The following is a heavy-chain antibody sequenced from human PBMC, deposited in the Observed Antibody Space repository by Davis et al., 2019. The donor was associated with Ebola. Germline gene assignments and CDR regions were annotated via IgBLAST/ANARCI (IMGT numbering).Heavy chain of an antibody. D-gene: IGHD5-12*01. CDR3: ARVTGGYVYENWFDP. Sequence: AASVKVSCKASGYTFTGYYMHWVRQAPGQGLEWMGIINPSGGSTSYAQKFQGRVTMTRDTSTSTVYMELSSLRAEDTAVYYCARVTGGYVYENWFDPWGQGTLVTVSS. V-gene: IGHV1-46*01. CDR1: GYTFTGYY. J-gene: IGHJ5*02. CDR2: INPSGGST.